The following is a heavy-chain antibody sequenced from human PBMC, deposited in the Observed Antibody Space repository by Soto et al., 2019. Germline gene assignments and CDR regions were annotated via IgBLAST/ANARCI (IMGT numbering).Heavy chain of an antibody. J-gene: IGHJ5*02. V-gene: IGHV1-69*13. CDR1: GGTFSSYA. CDR3: ARVGPYCGGDCYSPPP. Sequence: ASVKVSCKASGGTFSSYAISWVRQAPGQGLEWMGGIIPIFGTANYNPSLKSRVTISVDASENHFSLKLSSVTAADTAVYYCARVGPYCGGDCYSPPPWGQGTLVTVSS. CDR2: IIPIFGTA. D-gene: IGHD2-21*02.